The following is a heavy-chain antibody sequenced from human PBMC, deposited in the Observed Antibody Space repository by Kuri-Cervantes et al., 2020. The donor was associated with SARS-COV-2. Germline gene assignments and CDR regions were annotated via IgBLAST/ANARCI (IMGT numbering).Heavy chain of an antibody. J-gene: IGHJ4*02. CDR2: IRNDGFNK. D-gene: IGHD1-26*01. CDR3: ANSLLLSLDY. CDR1: GFTFSSYA. V-gene: IGHV3-30*02. Sequence: GESLKISCAASGFTFSSYAMHWVRQAPGKGLEWVSFIRNDGFNKFYGDSVKGRFTISRDDSENTVSLQMHSLRDEDTGVYYCANSLLLSLDYWGQGTLVTVSS.